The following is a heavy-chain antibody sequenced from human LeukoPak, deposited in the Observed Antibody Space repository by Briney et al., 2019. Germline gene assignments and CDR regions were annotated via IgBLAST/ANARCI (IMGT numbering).Heavy chain of an antibody. J-gene: IGHJ6*02. CDR1: GGSIGSYY. CDR3: ARQAPYDLWFYSSVFDV. Sequence: PSETLSLTCTISGGSIGSYYWSWIRQPPGKGLEWIGYIYYSGSTNYNPSLKSRVTISIDTSKNQFSLKLSSVTAADTAVYYCARQAPYDLWFYSSVFDVWAKGPRSPSP. CDR2: IYYSGST. V-gene: IGHV4-59*08. D-gene: IGHD3-3*01.